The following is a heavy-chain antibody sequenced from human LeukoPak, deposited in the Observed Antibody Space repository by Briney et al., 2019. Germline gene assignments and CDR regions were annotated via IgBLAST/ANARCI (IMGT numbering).Heavy chain of an antibody. J-gene: IGHJ4*02. CDR3: ARVQRGGNYYHSLVYFDY. Sequence: PSETLSLICTVSGGSINSYYWSWVRQPPGKGLEWIGYLHYSEDTDYNPSLKSRVTISIDTSKNQFSLKLSSVTAAGTAVYFCARVQRGGNYYHSLVYFDYWGQGTLVTVSS. D-gene: IGHD3-22*01. CDR2: LHYSEDT. V-gene: IGHV4-59*01. CDR1: GGSINSYY.